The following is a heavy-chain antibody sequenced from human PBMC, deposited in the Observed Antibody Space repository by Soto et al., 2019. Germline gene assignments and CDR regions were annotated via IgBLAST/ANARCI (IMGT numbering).Heavy chain of an antibody. Sequence: QVQLQESGPGLVKPSGTLSLTCAVSGGSISSSNWWSWVRQPPGKGLEWIGEIYHSGSTNYNPSLKRRVXXXVXXAKNQFSLKLSSVTAADTAVYYCARDFGYRGYGDYWGQGTLVTVSS. CDR3: ARDFGYRGYGDY. D-gene: IGHD5-12*01. J-gene: IGHJ4*02. CDR1: GGSISSSNW. V-gene: IGHV4-4*02. CDR2: IYHSGST.